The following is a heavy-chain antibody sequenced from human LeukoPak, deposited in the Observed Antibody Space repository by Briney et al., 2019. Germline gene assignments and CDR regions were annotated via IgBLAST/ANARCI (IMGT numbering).Heavy chain of an antibody. D-gene: IGHD2-15*01. Sequence: PSETLSLTCTVSGGSISSYYWSWIRQPPGKGLEWSGYIYYGGSTNYNPSLKSRVTISVDTSKNQFSLKLSSVTAADTAVYYCARVYSSDGSPMYYFDYWGQGTLVTVSS. CDR1: GGSISSYY. CDR2: IYYGGST. V-gene: IGHV4-59*08. J-gene: IGHJ4*02. CDR3: ARVYSSDGSPMYYFDY.